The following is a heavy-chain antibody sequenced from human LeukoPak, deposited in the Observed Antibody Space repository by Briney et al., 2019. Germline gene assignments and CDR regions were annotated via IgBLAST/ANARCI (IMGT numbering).Heavy chain of an antibody. D-gene: IGHD6-19*01. CDR1: GDSSSSYY. Sequence: SETLSLTCTVSGDSSSSYYWSWIRQPPGKGLEWIGYIHTSGSTNYNPSLKSRVTTSQDTSKSQFSLRLTSVSAADTAVYYCSREYSSGWYSSFDYWGQGTLVSVSS. J-gene: IGHJ4*02. V-gene: IGHV4-4*09. CDR3: SREYSSGWYSSFDY. CDR2: IHTSGST.